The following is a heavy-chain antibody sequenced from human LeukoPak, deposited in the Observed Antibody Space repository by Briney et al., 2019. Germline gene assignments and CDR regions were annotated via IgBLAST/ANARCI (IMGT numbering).Heavy chain of an antibody. J-gene: IGHJ4*02. CDR3: ARVHQVGGYNFY. V-gene: IGHV3-11*04. CDR2: INTSGDTI. D-gene: IGHD5-24*01. CDR1: GFTFSDYY. Sequence: PGGSLRLSCAASGFTFSDYYMSWIRQATGEGLVWVSYINTSGDTIYYADSVKGRFTMSRDNAKNSLYLQMNSLRAEDTAVYYCARVHQVGGYNFYWGQGTLVTVSS.